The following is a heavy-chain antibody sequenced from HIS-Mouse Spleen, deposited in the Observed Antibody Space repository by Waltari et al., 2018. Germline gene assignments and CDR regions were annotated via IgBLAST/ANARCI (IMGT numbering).Heavy chain of an antibody. CDR2: IYYSGST. V-gene: IGHV4-61*01. J-gene: IGHJ5*02. D-gene: IGHD1-1*01. CDR3: ARLNWNDVWFDP. Sequence: QVQLQESGPGLVKPSETLSLPCTVSGGSVSSGSYYWSWIRQPPGKGLEWIGYIYYSGSTNYNPSLKSRVTISVDTSKNQFSLKLSSVTAADTAVYYCARLNWNDVWFDPWGQGTLVTVSS. CDR1: GGSVSSGSYY.